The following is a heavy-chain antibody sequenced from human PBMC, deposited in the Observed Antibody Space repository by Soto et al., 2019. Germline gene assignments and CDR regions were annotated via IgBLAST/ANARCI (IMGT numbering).Heavy chain of an antibody. D-gene: IGHD6-19*01. CDR1: GFTFGDYA. V-gene: IGHV3-49*03. J-gene: IGHJ3*02. CDR3: TLRIAVAGKGPRVFDI. CDR2: IRSKAYGGTT. Sequence: PGGSLRLSCTASGFTFGDYAMSWFRQAPGKGLEWVGFIRSKAYGGTTEYAASVKGRFTISRDDSKSIAYLQMNSLKTEDTALYYCTLRIAVAGKGPRVFDIWGQGTMVTVSS.